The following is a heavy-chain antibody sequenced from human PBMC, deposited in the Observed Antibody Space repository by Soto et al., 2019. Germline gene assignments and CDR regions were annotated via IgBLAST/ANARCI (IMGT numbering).Heavy chain of an antibody. V-gene: IGHV3-23*01. D-gene: IGHD4-4*01. Sequence: GGSLRLSCAASGFTFSSYAMSWVRQAPGKGLEWVSAISGSGGSTYYADSVKGRFTISRDNSKNTLYLQMNSLRAEDTAVYYCAKREGKTTVRSHVGYWGQGTLVTVSS. J-gene: IGHJ4*02. CDR1: GFTFSSYA. CDR3: AKREGKTTVRSHVGY. CDR2: ISGSGGST.